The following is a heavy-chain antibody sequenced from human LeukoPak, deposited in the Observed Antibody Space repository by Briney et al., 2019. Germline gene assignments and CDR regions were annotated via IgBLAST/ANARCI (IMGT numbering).Heavy chain of an antibody. CDR1: GFTLSSFG. CDR2: IGGSSGRT. D-gene: IGHD3-9*01. V-gene: IGHV3-23*01. Sequence: GRSLRLSCALSGFTLSSFGMSWVRQAPGKGLEWVSAIGGSSGRTYYADAVKGRFTVSRDISKNTVSLQMNRLRADDTAMYHCAKDRFYDILTGYPDYWGQGTLVTVSS. CDR3: AKDRFYDILTGYPDY. J-gene: IGHJ4*02.